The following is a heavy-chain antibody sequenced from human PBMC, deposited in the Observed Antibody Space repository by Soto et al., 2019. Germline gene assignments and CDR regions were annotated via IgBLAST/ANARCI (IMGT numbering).Heavy chain of an antibody. V-gene: IGHV4-30-4*01. J-gene: IGHJ5*02. CDR2: ISYTGPT. Sequence: QVKLQESGPRLLKPSQTLSLTCTVSDDSINTGAYYWTWIRQPPGKGLEWIGYISYTGPTYYNPSLLRLVTISADTSKNQVSLRLSPVTAADTAVYYCARAAMGEVATPDEVFGFDPWGDGTLVTVSS. CDR3: ARAAMGEVATPDEVFGFDP. CDR1: DDSINTGAYY. D-gene: IGHD3-16*01.